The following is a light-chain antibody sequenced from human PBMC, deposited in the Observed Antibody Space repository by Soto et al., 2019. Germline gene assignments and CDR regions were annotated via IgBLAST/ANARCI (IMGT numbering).Light chain of an antibody. CDR3: LQDDTYPLT. CDR1: QDIRSD. CDR2: GAS. J-gene: IGKJ4*02. V-gene: IGKV1-6*01. Sequence: AIQMTQSPSSLSASVGDRVTVTCRASQDIRSDLGWYQQKPGKAPQLLIYGASRLHSGVPSRFSGSGSGTDFTLTISSLQPEDFATYYCLQDDTYPLTFGGGTKVDIK.